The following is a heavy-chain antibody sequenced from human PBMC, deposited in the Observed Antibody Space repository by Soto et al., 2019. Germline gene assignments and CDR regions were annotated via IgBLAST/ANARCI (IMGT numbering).Heavy chain of an antibody. V-gene: IGHV3-33*01. CDR2: IWYEGSNK. D-gene: IGHD4-17*01. Sequence: VQLVESGGGVVQPGRSLRLSCAASGFTFSSYGMHWVRQAPGKGLDWVAVIWYEGSNKYYADSVKGRFTISRDNSKTTLYLQMNSLRAEDTAVYYCARGGDGDYGLDYWGQGTLVTVSS. CDR3: ARGGDGDYGLDY. J-gene: IGHJ4*02. CDR1: GFTFSSYG.